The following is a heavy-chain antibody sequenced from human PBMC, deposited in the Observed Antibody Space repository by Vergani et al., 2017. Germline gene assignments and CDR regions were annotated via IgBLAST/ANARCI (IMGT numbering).Heavy chain of an antibody. V-gene: IGHV4-39*07. CDR2: IYYSGST. CDR1: GGSISSSSYY. D-gene: IGHD1-26*01. CDR3: ARSPGYSGSRLLVRSVEFDY. J-gene: IGHJ4*02. Sequence: QVQLQESGPGLVKPSETLSLTCTVSGGSISSSSYYWGWIRQPPGKGLEWIGSIYYSGSTYYNPSLKSRVTISVDTSKNQFSLKLSSVTAADTAVYYCARSPGYSGSRLLVRSVEFDYWGQGTLVTVSS.